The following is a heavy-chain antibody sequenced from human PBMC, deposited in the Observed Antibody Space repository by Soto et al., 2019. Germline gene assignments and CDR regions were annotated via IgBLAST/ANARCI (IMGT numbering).Heavy chain of an antibody. D-gene: IGHD5-18*01. CDR3: ARTLYSYGHRFDY. CDR1: GGSISSYY. Sequence: PSETLSLTCTVSGGSISSYYWSWIRQPPGKGLEWIGYIYYSGSTNYNPSLKSRVTISVDTSKNQFSLKLSSVTAADTAVYYCARTLYSYGHRFDYWGQGTLVPVSS. CDR2: IYYSGST. J-gene: IGHJ4*02. V-gene: IGHV4-59*01.